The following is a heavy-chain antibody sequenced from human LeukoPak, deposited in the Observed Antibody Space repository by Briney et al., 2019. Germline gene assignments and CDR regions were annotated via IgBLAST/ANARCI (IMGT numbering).Heavy chain of an antibody. CDR1: GGTFRNYV. J-gene: IGHJ4*02. CDR3: VREFCGGDCSSALFYYFDY. Sequence: GASVKVSCKASGGTFRNYVISWVRQSPGQGLEWMGRIVPMLGITYFAQKFQGRVTFTADKSTNTLYMELSSLRSADTAVYFCVREFCGGDCSSALFYYFDYWGQGTLVTGSS. V-gene: IGHV1-69*04. CDR2: IVPMLGIT. D-gene: IGHD2-21*02.